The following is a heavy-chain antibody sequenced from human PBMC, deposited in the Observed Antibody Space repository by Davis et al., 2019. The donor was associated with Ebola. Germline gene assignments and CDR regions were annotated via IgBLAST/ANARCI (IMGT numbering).Heavy chain of an antibody. Sequence: SETLSLTCAVYGGSFSGYYWSCIRQPPGKGLEWIGEINHSGSTNYNPSLKSRVTISVDTSKNQFSLKLSSVTAADTAVYYCARQLRFIDYWGQGTLVTVSS. CDR2: INHSGST. CDR3: ARQLRFIDY. V-gene: IGHV4-34*01. CDR1: GGSFSGYY. J-gene: IGHJ4*02. D-gene: IGHD3-3*01.